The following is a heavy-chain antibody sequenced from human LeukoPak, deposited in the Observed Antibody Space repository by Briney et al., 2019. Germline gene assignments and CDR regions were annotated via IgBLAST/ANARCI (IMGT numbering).Heavy chain of an antibody. J-gene: IGHJ4*02. CDR1: GGSISSGGYY. D-gene: IGHD3-22*01. V-gene: IGHV4-31*03. CDR2: IYYSGST. Sequence: KSSETLSLTCTVSGGSISSGGYYWSWIRQHPGKGLEWIGYIYYSGSTYYNPSLKSRVTISVDTSKNQFSLKLSSVTAADTAVYYCARDTADYYDSSGYYSSYFDYWGREPWSPSPQ. CDR3: ARDTADYYDSSGYYSSYFDY.